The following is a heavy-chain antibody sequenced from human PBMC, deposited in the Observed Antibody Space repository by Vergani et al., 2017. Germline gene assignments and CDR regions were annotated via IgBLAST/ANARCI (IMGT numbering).Heavy chain of an antibody. V-gene: IGHV5-51*01. D-gene: IGHD1-26*01. CDR1: GYSFTSYW. Sequence: VQLVQSGSEVKRPGASVKVSCKASGYSFTSYWIGWVRQMPGKGLEWMGIIYPGDSDTRYSPSFQGQVTISADKSISTAYLQWSSLKASDTAMYYCARHLGGYSGSYYLDYWGQGTLVTVSS. CDR3: ARHLGGYSGSYYLDY. J-gene: IGHJ4*02. CDR2: IYPGDSDT.